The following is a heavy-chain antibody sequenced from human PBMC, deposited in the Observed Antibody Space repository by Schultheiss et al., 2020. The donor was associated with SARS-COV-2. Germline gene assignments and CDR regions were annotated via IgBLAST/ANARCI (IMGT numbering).Heavy chain of an antibody. CDR3: ARGRGWGITPLRYFDY. D-gene: IGHD3-10*01. CDR1: GGSISSGGYY. J-gene: IGHJ4*02. CDR2: INHSGST. Sequence: SQTLSLTCTVSGGSISSGGYYWSWIRQHPGKELEWIGEINHSGSTNYNPSLKSRVTISVDTSKNQFSLKLSSVTAADTAVYYCARGRGWGITPLRYFDYWGQGTLVTVSS. V-gene: IGHV4-31*03.